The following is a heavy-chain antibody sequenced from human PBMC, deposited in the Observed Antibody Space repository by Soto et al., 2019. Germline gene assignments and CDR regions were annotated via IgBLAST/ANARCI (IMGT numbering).Heavy chain of an antibody. J-gene: IGHJ3*02. CDR2: TYYRSKWYN. CDR3: ARGSRGAFDI. CDR1: GDSVSSNSAT. D-gene: IGHD3-16*01. Sequence: TLSLTCATSGDSVSSNSATWSWIRQSPSRGLEWLGRTYYRSKWYNDYAVSVKSRITVNPDTSKNQFSLQLNSVTPEDTAVYYCARGSRGAFDIWGQGTMVTVSS. V-gene: IGHV6-1*01.